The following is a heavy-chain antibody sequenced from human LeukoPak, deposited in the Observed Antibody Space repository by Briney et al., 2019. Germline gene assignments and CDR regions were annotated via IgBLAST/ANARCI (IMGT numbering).Heavy chain of an antibody. V-gene: IGHV4-59*08. D-gene: IGHD6-19*01. CDR3: ARHPSSSGLYYFVY. CDR2: INYSGST. J-gene: IGHJ4*02. CDR1: GGSISSYY. Sequence: SETLSLTCTVSGGSISSYYWSWIRQPPGKGLEWIGYINYSGSTKYNPSLKSRVTISVDTSKNQFSLKVSSVTAADMAFYYCARHPSSSGLYYFVYWGQGTLVTVSS.